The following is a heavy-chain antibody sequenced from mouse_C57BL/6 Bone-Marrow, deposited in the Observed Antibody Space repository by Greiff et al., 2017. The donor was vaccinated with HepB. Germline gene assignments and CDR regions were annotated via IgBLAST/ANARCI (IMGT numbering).Heavy chain of an antibody. J-gene: IGHJ4*01. V-gene: IGHV5-9-1*02. CDR1: GFTFSSYA. CDR2: ISSGGDYT. D-gene: IGHD1-1*01. CDR3: TRDHVITTVVDRDYYAMDD. Sequence: EVKLVESGEGLVKPGGSLKLSCAASGFTFSSYAMSWVRQTPEKRLEWVAYISSGGDYTYYADTVKGRFTISRDNARNTLYLQMSSLKSEDTAMYYCTRDHVITTVVDRDYYAMDDWGQGTSVTVSS.